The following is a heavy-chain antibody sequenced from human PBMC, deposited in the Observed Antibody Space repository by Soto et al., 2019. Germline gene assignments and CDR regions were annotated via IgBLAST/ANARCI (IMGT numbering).Heavy chain of an antibody. CDR3: VGALTYEVPYYYYGMDV. V-gene: IGHV3-7*01. D-gene: IGHD3-16*01. J-gene: IGHJ6*02. CDR2: IRQGGNEK. Sequence: EVQLLESGGGLVQPGGSLRLSCTASGFMFSTYLMSWVRQAPGKGLEWVANIRQGGNEKFYVDSVKGRFTISRDNAKKSLYLQMNSLRAEDTAVYYCVGALTYEVPYYYYGMDVWGQGTTVTVSS. CDR1: GFMFSTYL.